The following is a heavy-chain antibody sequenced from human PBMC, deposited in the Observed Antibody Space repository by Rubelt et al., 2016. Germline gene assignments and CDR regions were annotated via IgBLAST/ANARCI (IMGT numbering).Heavy chain of an antibody. CDR2: IDPSDSYT. CDR1: GYSFTSYW. Sequence: EVQLVQSGAEVKKPGESLRISCKGSGYSFTSYWISWVRQMPGKGLACMGRIDPSDSYTNYSPSFQGHVTSAPDKSITTAYRQWSSLKASDTAMYYCARIPGSGSSEINWFDPWGQGTLVTVSS. D-gene: IGHD3-10*01. V-gene: IGHV5-10-1*03. CDR3: ARIPGSGSSEINWFDP. J-gene: IGHJ5*02.